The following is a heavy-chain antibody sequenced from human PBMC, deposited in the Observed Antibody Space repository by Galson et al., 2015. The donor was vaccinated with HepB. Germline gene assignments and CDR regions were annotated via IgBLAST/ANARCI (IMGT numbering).Heavy chain of an antibody. CDR3: ARWDGSGSYGVWDFDY. CDR2: IWYDGSNK. CDR1: GFTFSSYG. Sequence: SLRLSCAASGFTFSSYGMHWVRQAPGKGLEWVAVIWYDGSNKYYADSVKGRFTISRDNSKNTLYLQMNSLRAEDTAVYYCARWDGSGSYGVWDFDYWGQGTLVTVSS. D-gene: IGHD3-10*01. V-gene: IGHV3-33*01. J-gene: IGHJ4*02.